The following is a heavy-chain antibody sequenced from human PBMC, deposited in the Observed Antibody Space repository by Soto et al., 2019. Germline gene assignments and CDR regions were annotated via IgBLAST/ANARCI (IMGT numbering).Heavy chain of an antibody. CDR2: IWYDGNNK. CDR1: GFTFSSYG. J-gene: IGHJ4*02. Sequence: GGSLRLSCAASGFTFSSYGMHWVRQAPGKGLECVAVIWYDGNNKYYADSVKGRFTISRDNSKNTLYVQMTSLRAEDTAIYYCARGLHSLFDYWGQGTLVTVSS. D-gene: IGHD2-21*01. CDR3: ARGLHSLFDY. V-gene: IGHV3-33*01.